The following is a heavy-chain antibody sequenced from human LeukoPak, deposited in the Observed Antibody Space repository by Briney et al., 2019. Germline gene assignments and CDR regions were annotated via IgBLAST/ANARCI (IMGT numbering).Heavy chain of an antibody. CDR2: IDFNRGGT. J-gene: IGHJ5*02. Sequence: ASVKVSCKGSGYTFTGYYMHWVRQAPAQGLEWMGWIDFNRGGTNYAQKFQGRVTMTRDTSISTVYMELSRLRSDDTAVYYCAREKVEGANWFDPWGQGTLVTVFS. CDR3: AREKVEGANWFDP. D-gene: IGHD2-15*01. V-gene: IGHV1-2*02. CDR1: GYTFTGYY.